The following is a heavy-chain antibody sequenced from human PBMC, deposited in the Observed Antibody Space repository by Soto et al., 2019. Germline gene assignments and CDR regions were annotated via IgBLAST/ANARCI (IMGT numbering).Heavy chain of an antibody. CDR1: GYTFTSYG. V-gene: IGHV1-18*04. Sequence: ASVKVSCKASGYTFTSYGISWVRQAPGEGLEWMGWISAYNGYTNYAQKLQGRVTMTTDTSTSTAYMKLRSQRTNHTAVYYCARKGGSWYQSPKNHFDYWGQGTLVTVSS. J-gene: IGHJ4*02. CDR3: ARKGGSWYQSPKNHFDY. D-gene: IGHD6-13*01. CDR2: ISAYNGYT.